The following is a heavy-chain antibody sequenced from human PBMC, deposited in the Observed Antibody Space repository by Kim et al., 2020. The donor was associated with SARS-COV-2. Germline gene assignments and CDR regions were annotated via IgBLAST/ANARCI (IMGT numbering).Heavy chain of an antibody. Sequence: ASVKVSCKASGYTFTSYYMHWVRQAPGQGLEWMGIINPSGGSTSYAQKFQGRVTMTRDTSTSTVYMELSSLRSEDTAVYYCARDKRREYYYDRKDGGGGAFDIWGQGTMVTVSS. V-gene: IGHV1-46*01. CDR1: GYTFTSYY. D-gene: IGHD3-22*01. J-gene: IGHJ3*02. CDR3: ARDKRREYYYDRKDGGGGAFDI. CDR2: INPSGGST.